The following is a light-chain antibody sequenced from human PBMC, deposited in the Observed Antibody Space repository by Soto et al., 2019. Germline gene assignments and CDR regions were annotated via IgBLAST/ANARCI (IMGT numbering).Light chain of an antibody. CDR3: QQYDNLPLT. Sequence: DIQMTQSPSSLSASVGDRVTITCQASQDISNYLNWYQQKPGKAPKLLIYDASNFETGVPSRFSGSGSGTDFTFTISSLQPEDIATYYCQQYDNLPLTFGGGIKVEIK. CDR1: QDISNY. V-gene: IGKV1-33*01. CDR2: DAS. J-gene: IGKJ4*01.